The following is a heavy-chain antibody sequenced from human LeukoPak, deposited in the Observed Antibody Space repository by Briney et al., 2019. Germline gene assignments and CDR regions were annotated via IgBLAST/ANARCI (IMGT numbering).Heavy chain of an antibody. V-gene: IGHV1-8*03. D-gene: IGHD3-3*01. CDR3: ARGYGFWSGYYEN. CDR2: MNPNSGNT. J-gene: IGHJ4*02. Sequence: ASVKVSCKASGYTFTRNDINWVRQATGQGLEWMGWMNPNSGNTGYAQKFQGRVTITRDTSISTAYMELSSLRSEDTAVYYCARGYGFWSGYYENWGQGTLVTVSS. CDR1: GYTFTRND.